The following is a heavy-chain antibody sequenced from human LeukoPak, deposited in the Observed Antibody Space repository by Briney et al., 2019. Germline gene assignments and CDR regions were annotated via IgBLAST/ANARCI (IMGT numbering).Heavy chain of an antibody. D-gene: IGHD2-2*01. V-gene: IGHV1-69*05. CDR1: GGTFSSYA. CDR2: IIPIFGTA. CDR3: AREDCSSTSCYGPGDYYMDV. J-gene: IGHJ6*03. Sequence: GASVKVSCKASGGTFSSYAISWVRQAPGQGLEWMGGIIPIFGTANYAQKFQGRVTITTDESTSTAYMELSSLRSEDTAVYYCAREDCSSTSCYGPGDYYMDVWGKGTTVTVSS.